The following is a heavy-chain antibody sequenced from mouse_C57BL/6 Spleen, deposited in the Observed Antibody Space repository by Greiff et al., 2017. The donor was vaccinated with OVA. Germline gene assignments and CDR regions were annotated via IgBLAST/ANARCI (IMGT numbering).Heavy chain of an antibody. CDR3: ARGYYGSSSSWFAY. V-gene: IGHV1-52*01. CDR1: GYTFTSYW. Sequence: QVQLQQPGAELVRPGSSVKLSCKASGYTFTSYWMHWVKQRPIQGLEWIGNIDPSDSETHYNQKFKDKATLTVDKSSSTAYMQLSSLTSEDSAVYHCARGYYGSSSSWFAYWGQGTLVTVSA. J-gene: IGHJ3*01. CDR2: IDPSDSET. D-gene: IGHD1-1*01.